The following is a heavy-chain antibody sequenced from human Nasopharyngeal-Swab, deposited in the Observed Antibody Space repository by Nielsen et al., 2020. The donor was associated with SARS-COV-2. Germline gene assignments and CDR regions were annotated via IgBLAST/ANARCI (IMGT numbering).Heavy chain of an antibody. CDR1: GYTFTSYA. J-gene: IGHJ6*02. V-gene: IGHV1-3*01. D-gene: IGHD3-22*01. CDR2: INAGNGNT. CDR3: GLLPPVHYYYGMDV. Sequence: ASVKVSCKASGYTFTSYAMHWVRQAPGQRLEWMGWINAGNGNTKYSQKFQGRVTITRDTSASTAYMELSSLRSEDTAVYYCGLLPPVHYYYGMDVWGQGTTVTVSS.